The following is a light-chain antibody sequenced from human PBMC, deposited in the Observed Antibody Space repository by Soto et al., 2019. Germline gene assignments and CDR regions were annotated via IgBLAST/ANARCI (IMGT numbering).Light chain of an antibody. Sequence: DIQMTQSPSTLSASVGDRVTITCRASQSISSWLAWYQQRPGKAPKLLIYKASSLESGVPSRFSGRGSGTEFTLTISSLQPDDFATYYCQQYNTMATFGQGTKVEIK. J-gene: IGKJ1*01. CDR2: KAS. CDR1: QSISSW. V-gene: IGKV1-5*03. CDR3: QQYNTMAT.